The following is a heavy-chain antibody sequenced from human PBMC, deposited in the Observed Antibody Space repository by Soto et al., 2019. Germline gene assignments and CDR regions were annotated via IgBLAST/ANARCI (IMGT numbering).Heavy chain of an antibody. J-gene: IGHJ3*02. V-gene: IGHV1-2*04. CDR1: GYTFTGYY. D-gene: IGHD2-2*01. Sequence: GASVKVSCKASGYTFTGYYMHWVRQAPGQGLEWMGWINPNSGGTNYAQKFQGWVTMTRDTSISTAYMELSRLRSDDTAVYYCAREVVSLVPQNDAFDIWGQGTMVTVSS. CDR3: AREVVSLVPQNDAFDI. CDR2: INPNSGGT.